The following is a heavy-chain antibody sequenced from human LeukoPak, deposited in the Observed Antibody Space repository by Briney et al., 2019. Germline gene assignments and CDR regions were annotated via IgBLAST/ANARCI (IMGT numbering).Heavy chain of an antibody. CDR1: GYTFTSYG. CDR2: ISAYNGNT. CDR3: ARDKLKGSSGWYDY. J-gene: IGHJ4*02. Sequence: ASVKVSCKASGYTFTSYGISWVRQAPGQGLEWMGWISAYNGNTNYAQKLQGRVTMTTDTSTGTAYMELRSLRSDDTAVYYCARDKLKGSSGWYDYWGQGTLVTVSS. D-gene: IGHD6-19*01. V-gene: IGHV1-18*04.